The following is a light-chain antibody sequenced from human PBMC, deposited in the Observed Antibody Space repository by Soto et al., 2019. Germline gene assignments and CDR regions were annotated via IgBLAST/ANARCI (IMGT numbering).Light chain of an antibody. Sequence: QSALTQPASVSGSPGQSITISCTGTSSDVGGYNYVSWYQQHPGKAPKLMIYDGSNRPSGVSNRFSGSKSGNTASLTISGLQAEDEADYYCSSYTSSSTLGVFGGGTKLTVL. V-gene: IGLV2-14*01. J-gene: IGLJ2*01. CDR3: SSYTSSSTLGV. CDR2: DGS. CDR1: SSDVGGYNY.